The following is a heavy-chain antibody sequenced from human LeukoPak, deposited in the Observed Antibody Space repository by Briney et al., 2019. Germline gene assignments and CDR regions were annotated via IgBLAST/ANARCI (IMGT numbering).Heavy chain of an antibody. V-gene: IGHV1-69*04. Sequence: GASVKVSCKASGGTFSSDAFSWVRQVPGQGLEWMGRIIPMLNIPHYAQKFEGRVTITADKSTTTVYMELRSLRSEDTAVYFCARDQPRAKFLDYWGQGTLVAVSS. CDR1: GGTFSSDA. CDR3: ARDQPRAKFLDY. CDR2: IIPMLNIP. J-gene: IGHJ4*02.